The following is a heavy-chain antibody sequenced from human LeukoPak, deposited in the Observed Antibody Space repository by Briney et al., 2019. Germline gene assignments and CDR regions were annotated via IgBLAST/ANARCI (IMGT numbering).Heavy chain of an antibody. CDR3: ARQSDSSGYYSLDY. CDR1: GYSFTSYW. D-gene: IGHD3-22*01. V-gene: IGHV5-51*01. J-gene: IGHJ4*02. CDR2: IYPGDSDT. Sequence: GESLKISCKGSGYSFTSYWIGWVRQMPGKGLEWMGIIYPGDSDTRYGPSFQGQVTISADKSISTAYLQWSSLKASGTAMYYCARQSDSSGYYSLDYWGQGTLVTVSS.